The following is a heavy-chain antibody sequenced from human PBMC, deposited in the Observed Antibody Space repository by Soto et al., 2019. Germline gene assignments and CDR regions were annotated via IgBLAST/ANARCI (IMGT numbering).Heavy chain of an antibody. D-gene: IGHD3-16*01. J-gene: IGHJ4*02. CDR3: AKHKGSRYAIDF. Sequence: EVHLLESGGDLVQPGGSLRLSCAGTGFTFSTSPMTWVRQAPGRGLEWVSHISLDYSTYYADFVKGRFTVSRDNSKNTLHLQMSSLRAEDTAVYYCAKHKGSRYAIDFWGQGTLVTVSP. CDR2: ISLDYST. V-gene: IGHV3-23*01. CDR1: GFTFSTSP.